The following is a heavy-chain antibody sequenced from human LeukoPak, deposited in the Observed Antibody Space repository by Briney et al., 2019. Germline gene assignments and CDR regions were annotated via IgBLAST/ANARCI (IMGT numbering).Heavy chain of an antibody. V-gene: IGHV4-39*01. CDR1: GGSFSGYY. CDR2: IYYSGST. Sequence: SETLSLTCAVYGGSFSGYYWGWIRQPPGKGLEWIGSIYYSGSTYYNPSLKSRVTISVDTSKNQFSLKLSSVTAADTAVYYCARHRYDILTGYSPRFDYWGQGTLVTVSS. J-gene: IGHJ4*02. D-gene: IGHD3-9*01. CDR3: ARHRYDILTGYSPRFDY.